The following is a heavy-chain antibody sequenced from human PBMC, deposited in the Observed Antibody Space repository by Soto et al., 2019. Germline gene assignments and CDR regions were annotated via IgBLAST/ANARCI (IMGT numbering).Heavy chain of an antibody. CDR2: IIPIFGTA. J-gene: IGHJ6*02. Sequence: SVKVSCRASGGTFSSYAISWVRQAPAQGLEWMGGIIPIFGTANYAQKCQGRVTITADESTSTAYMELSSMRSEDTDVYYCAGQEDIVVVPAAIDYYYGMDVCGQGTTVTFSS. D-gene: IGHD2-2*01. CDR3: AGQEDIVVVPAAIDYYYGMDV. CDR1: GGTFSSYA. V-gene: IGHV1-69*13.